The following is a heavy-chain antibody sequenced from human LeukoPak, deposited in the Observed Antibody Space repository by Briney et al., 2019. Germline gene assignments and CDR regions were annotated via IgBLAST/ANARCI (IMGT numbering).Heavy chain of an antibody. J-gene: IGHJ4*02. Sequence: PGGSLRLSCAASGFTFSTFAMNWVRQAPGKGLEWVSTISGSGTATHYADSVKGRFTISRDNSKNTFHLQLNSLRAEDTAVYYCAKDYSDSRVADVFLEYWGQGTLVTVSS. D-gene: IGHD2-15*01. V-gene: IGHV3-23*01. CDR1: GFTFSTFA. CDR3: AKDYSDSRVADVFLEY. CDR2: ISGSGTAT.